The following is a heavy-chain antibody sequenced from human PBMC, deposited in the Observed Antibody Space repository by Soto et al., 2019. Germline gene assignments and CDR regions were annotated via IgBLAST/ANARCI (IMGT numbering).Heavy chain of an antibody. V-gene: IGHV4-59*08. CDR2: IYYSGST. D-gene: IGHD6-19*01. CDR1: GGSISSYY. Sequence: SETLSLTCIVSGGSISSYYWSWSRQPPGKGLERIGYIYYSGSTNYNPSLKSRVTISVDTSKNQFSLKLSSVTAADTAVYYCARSGYSGGWYFVYWGPGTLSTVSS. CDR3: ARSGYSGGWYFVY. J-gene: IGHJ4*02.